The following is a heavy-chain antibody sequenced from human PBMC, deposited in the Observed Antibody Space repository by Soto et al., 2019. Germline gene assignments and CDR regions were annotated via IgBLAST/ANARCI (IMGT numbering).Heavy chain of an antibody. Sequence: GWSLRLSCAASEFTFSNYAMSWVRQAPGKGLEWVSAISYGGGTTYYADSVKGRFTISRDNSKNTLYLQMNSLRAEDTAVYYCAKNPGYYYDSTGYHFDYWGQGTLVTVSS. J-gene: IGHJ4*02. V-gene: IGHV3-23*01. CDR3: AKNPGYYYDSTGYHFDY. CDR2: ISYGGGTT. D-gene: IGHD3-22*01. CDR1: EFTFSNYA.